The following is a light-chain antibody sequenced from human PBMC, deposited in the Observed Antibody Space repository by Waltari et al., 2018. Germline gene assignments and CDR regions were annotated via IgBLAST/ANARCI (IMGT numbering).Light chain of an antibody. V-gene: IGLV2-11*01. CDR1: YSNIGAYDY. J-gene: IGLJ2*01. Sequence: QSALTQPRSVSGSPGQSVTISCTGTYSNIGAYDYVSWYQQHPGNAPKGVIPDGNIRPSGVPDRFSGSKSGNTASLTISGLQAEDEADYYCCSYAGRYTVLFGGGTKLTVL. CDR3: CSYAGRYTVL. CDR2: DGN.